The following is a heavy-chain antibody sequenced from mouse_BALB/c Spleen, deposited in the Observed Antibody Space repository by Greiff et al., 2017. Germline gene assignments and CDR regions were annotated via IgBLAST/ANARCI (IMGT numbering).Heavy chain of an antibody. J-gene: IGHJ4*01. CDR2: ISDGGSYT. Sequence: EVMLVESGGGLVKPGGSLKLSCAASGFTFSDYYMYWVRQTPEKRLEWVATISDGGSYTYYPDSVKGRFTISRDNAKNNLYLQMSSLKSEDTAMYYCARGDGYYAMDYWGQGTSVTVSS. CDR1: GFTFSDYY. CDR3: ARGDGYYAMDY. D-gene: IGHD2-3*01. V-gene: IGHV5-4*02.